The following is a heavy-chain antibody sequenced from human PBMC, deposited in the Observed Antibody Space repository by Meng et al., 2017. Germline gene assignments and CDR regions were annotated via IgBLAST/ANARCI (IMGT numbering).Heavy chain of an antibody. D-gene: IGHD6-19*01. Sequence: QVELVQSGSGLKKPWASVKVSCKASGYTFTSYAMNWVRQAPGQGLEWMGWINTNTGNPTYAQGFTGRFVFSLDTSVSTAYLQISSLKAEDTAVYYCARMGIAVAGTLGWEDYWGQGTLVTVSS. CDR2: INTNTGNP. CDR1: GYTFTSYA. J-gene: IGHJ4*02. CDR3: ARMGIAVAGTLGWEDY. V-gene: IGHV7-4-1*02.